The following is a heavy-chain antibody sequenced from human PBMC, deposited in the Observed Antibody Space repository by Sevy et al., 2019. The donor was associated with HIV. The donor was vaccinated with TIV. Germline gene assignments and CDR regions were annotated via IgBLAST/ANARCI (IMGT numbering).Heavy chain of an antibody. V-gene: IGHV6-1*01. CDR2: TYYRSKWYN. J-gene: IGHJ4*02. D-gene: IGHD3-10*01. Sequence: QSQTLSLTCAISGDIVSSNSAAWNWIRQSPSRGLEWLGRTYYRSKWYNDYAVSLKSRITINPDTSKNQFSLQLNSVTPVDTAVYYCARVILVVRAVISSYHLDYWGQGTQVTVSS. CDR1: GDIVSSNSAA. CDR3: ARVILVVRAVISSYHLDY.